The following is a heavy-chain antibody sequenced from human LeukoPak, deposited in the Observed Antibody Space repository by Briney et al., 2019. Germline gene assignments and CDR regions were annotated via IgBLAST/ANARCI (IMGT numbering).Heavy chain of an antibody. D-gene: IGHD3-10*01. CDR2: IIPIFGTA. Sequence: WASVKVSCKASGYTFTSYGISWVRQAPGQGLEWMGGIIPIFGTANYAQKFQGRVTITADESTSTAYMELSSLRSEDTAVYYCAGDGPGSQRITMVRGAFDYWGQGTLVTVSS. CDR3: AGDGPGSQRITMVRGAFDY. CDR1: GYTFTSYG. V-gene: IGHV1-69*13. J-gene: IGHJ4*02.